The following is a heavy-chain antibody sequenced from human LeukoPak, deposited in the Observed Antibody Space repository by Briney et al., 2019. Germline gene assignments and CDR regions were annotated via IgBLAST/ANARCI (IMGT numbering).Heavy chain of an antibody. Sequence: ASVKVSCKASGYTFTGYYMHWVRQAPGQGLEWMGWINPNSGGTNYAQKFQGRVTMTRDTSISTAYRELSRLRSDDTAVYYCARVPVIEMPQYNWFDPWGQGTLVTVSS. J-gene: IGHJ5*02. CDR1: GYTFTGYY. CDR2: INPNSGGT. CDR3: ARVPVIEMPQYNWFDP. V-gene: IGHV1-2*02. D-gene: IGHD5-24*01.